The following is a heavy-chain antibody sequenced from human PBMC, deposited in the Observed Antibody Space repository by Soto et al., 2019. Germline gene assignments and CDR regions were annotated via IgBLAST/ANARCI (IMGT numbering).Heavy chain of an antibody. V-gene: IGHV1-18*01. D-gene: IGHD3-22*01. Sequence: GASVKVSCKASGYTFTSYCISWVRQAPGQGLEWMGWISAYNGNTNYAQKLQGRVTMTTDTSTSTAYMELRSLRSDDTAVYYCARTEDSSGYDYFDYWGQGTLVTVSS. CDR3: ARTEDSSGYDYFDY. CDR2: ISAYNGNT. J-gene: IGHJ4*02. CDR1: GYTFTSYC.